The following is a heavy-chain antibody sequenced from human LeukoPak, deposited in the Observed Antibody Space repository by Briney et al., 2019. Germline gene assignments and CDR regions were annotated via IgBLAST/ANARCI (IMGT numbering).Heavy chain of an antibody. CDR1: GGSISSSSYY. V-gene: IGHV4-39*01. J-gene: IGHJ4*02. CDR2: IYYSGST. CDR3: ARLWFGELLSSDY. Sequence: SETLSLTCTVSGGSISSSSYYWGWIRQPPGKGLEWIGSIYYSGSTYYNPSLKSRVTISVDTSKNQFSLKLSSVTAADTAVYYCARLWFGELLSSDYWGQGTLVTVSS. D-gene: IGHD3-10*01.